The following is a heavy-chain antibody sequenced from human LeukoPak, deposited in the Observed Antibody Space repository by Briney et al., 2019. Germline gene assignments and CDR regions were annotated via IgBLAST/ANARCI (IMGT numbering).Heavy chain of an antibody. CDR3: AREWLSTTLSITGYFYYGMDV. D-gene: IGHD5-12*01. CDR2: INPNSGDT. CDR1: GYTFTGYY. V-gene: IGHV1-2*04. Sequence: ASVKVSCKASGYTFTGYYIHWVRQAPGQGLEWMGWINPNSGDTNYAQKFRDWVTMTRDTSITTAYMELSRLRPDDTAVYYCAREWLSTTLSITGYFYYGMDVWGQGTTVTVSS. J-gene: IGHJ6*02.